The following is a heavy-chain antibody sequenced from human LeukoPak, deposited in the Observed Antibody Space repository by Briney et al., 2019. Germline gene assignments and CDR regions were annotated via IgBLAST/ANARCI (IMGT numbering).Heavy chain of an antibody. V-gene: IGHV4-34*01. Sequence: SETLSLTCDVVGGSFSDYYWGWIRQPPGRGLEWIGKINHRGTSKYNPSLKSRVIMSVDPAKNQFSLKLTSVTVADTAVYFCARVHLGWDRVTTVRDPYYYYMDVWGKGTTAIVSS. D-gene: IGHD4-17*01. CDR1: GGSFSDYY. CDR2: INHRGTS. CDR3: ARVHLGWDRVTTVRDPYYYYMDV. J-gene: IGHJ6*03.